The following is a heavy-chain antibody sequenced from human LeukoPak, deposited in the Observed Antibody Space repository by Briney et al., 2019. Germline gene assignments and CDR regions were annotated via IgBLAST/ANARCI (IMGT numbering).Heavy chain of an antibody. CDR2: IYYSGST. CDR3: ARGGYQRPFDY. V-gene: IGHV4-39*01. J-gene: IGHJ4*02. Sequence: PSETLSLTCTVSGGSISSSSYYWGWIRQPPGEGLEWIGSIYYSGSTYYNPSLKSRVTISVDTSKNQFSLKLSSVTAADTAVYYCARGGYQRPFDYWGQGTLVTVSS. CDR1: GGSISSSSYY. D-gene: IGHD5-18*01.